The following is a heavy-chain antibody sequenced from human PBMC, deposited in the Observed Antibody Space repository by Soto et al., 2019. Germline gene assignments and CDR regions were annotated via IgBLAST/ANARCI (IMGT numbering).Heavy chain of an antibody. CDR1: GFTFSSYS. V-gene: IGHV3-21*01. Sequence: PGGSLRLSCAASGFTFSSYSMNWVRQAPGKGLEWVSSISSSSSYIYYADSVKGRFTISRDNAKNSLYLQMNSLRAEDTAVYYCARAEGYCSSTSCYYYYYGMDVWGQGTTVTVSS. CDR2: ISSSSSYI. CDR3: ARAEGYCSSTSCYYYYYGMDV. J-gene: IGHJ6*02. D-gene: IGHD2-2*01.